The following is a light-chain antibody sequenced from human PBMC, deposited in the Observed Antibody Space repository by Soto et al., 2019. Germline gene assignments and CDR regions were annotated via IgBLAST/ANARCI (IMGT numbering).Light chain of an antibody. CDR2: AAS. J-gene: IGKJ4*01. CDR3: QQYNHWPLS. CDR1: QGLGTN. Sequence: VITQSPAPFSVSPGERAPPFCRASQGLGTNLAWYQQRPGQAPRLLIYAASTRATGVPARFSGSGSETEFTLTITTLQSEDFAVYYCQQYNHWPLSFGVGTKVDI. V-gene: IGKV3-15*01.